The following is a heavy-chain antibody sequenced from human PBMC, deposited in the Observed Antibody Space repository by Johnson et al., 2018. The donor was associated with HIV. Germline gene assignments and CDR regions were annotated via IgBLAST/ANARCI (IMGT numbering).Heavy chain of an antibody. CDR2: IYSGGTT. CDR3: AKKGGLYSSSHDAFDI. D-gene: IGHD6-6*01. CDR1: GFTVSNNY. Sequence: VQLVESGGGLVQPGGSLRLACAASGFTVSNNYMSWVRQAPGKGLEWVSIIYSGGTTNYADSLKGPFTISRDNSKNTLDLQMSSLRAEDTAVFYCAKKGGLYSSSHDAFDIWGQGTMVIVSS. V-gene: IGHV3-66*02. J-gene: IGHJ3*02.